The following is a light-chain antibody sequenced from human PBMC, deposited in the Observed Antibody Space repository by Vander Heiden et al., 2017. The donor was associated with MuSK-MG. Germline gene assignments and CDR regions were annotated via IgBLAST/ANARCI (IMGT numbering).Light chain of an antibody. CDR3: QGRFT. CDR2: AAS. Sequence: DIQMTQSPSSLSASVGDRVTITCRASQGISNYLAWYQQKPGKVPKLLIYAASTLQSGVPSRFSGSGSGTDFTLPISSLQPEDVETYDGQGRFTFGHGTKVDIK. J-gene: IGKJ3*01. V-gene: IGKV1-27*01. CDR1: QGISNY.